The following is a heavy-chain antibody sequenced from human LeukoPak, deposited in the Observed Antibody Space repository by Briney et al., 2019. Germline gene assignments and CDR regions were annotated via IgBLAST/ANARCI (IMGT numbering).Heavy chain of an antibody. D-gene: IGHD6-6*01. J-gene: IGHJ4*02. Sequence: PSETLSLTCAVYGGSFSGYYWSWIRQPPGKGLEWIGEINHSGSTNYNPSLKSRVTISVDTSKNQFSLKLSSVTAADTAVYYCASRKDAARPMVVDYSGQGTLVTVSS. CDR2: INHSGST. CDR1: GGSFSGYY. V-gene: IGHV4-34*01. CDR3: ASRKDAARPMVVDY.